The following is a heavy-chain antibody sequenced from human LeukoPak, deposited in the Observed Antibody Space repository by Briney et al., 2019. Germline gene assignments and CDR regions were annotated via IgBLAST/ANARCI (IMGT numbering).Heavy chain of an antibody. CDR1: GFTFSSYG. CDR3: ARDLVRDGSGIL. J-gene: IGHJ4*02. D-gene: IGHD3-10*01. Sequence: PGGSLRLSCAASGFTFSSYGMHWVRQAPGKGLEWVAVISYDGSNKYYADSVKGRFTISRDNSKNTLYLQMNSLRAEDTAVYYCARDLVRDGSGILWGQGTLVTVSS. V-gene: IGHV3-30*03. CDR2: ISYDGSNK.